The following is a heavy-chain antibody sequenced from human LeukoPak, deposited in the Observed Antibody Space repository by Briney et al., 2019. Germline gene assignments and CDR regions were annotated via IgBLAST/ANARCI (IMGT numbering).Heavy chain of an antibody. Sequence: GGSLRLSCAASGFTFSSYWMSWVRQAPGKGLEWVANIKRDGSEKYYVDSVKGRFTISRDNAKNSLYLQMNSLRVEDTAVYYCAKDYVLLWFGELGYMDVWGKGTTVTVSS. CDR1: GFTFSSYW. V-gene: IGHV3-7*01. J-gene: IGHJ6*03. D-gene: IGHD3-10*01. CDR3: AKDYVLLWFGELGYMDV. CDR2: IKRDGSEK.